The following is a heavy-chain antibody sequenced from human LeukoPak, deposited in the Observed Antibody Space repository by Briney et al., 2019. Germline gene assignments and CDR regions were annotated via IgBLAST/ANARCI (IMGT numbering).Heavy chain of an antibody. Sequence: GGCLRLSCAASGFTVSSNYMSWVRQAPGKGLEWVSVIYSGGSTYYADSVKGRFTISRDNSKNTLYLQMNSLRAEDTAVYYCARGAYYYYYGMDVWGQGTTVTVSS. V-gene: IGHV3-66*01. CDR2: IYSGGST. J-gene: IGHJ6*02. CDR1: GFTVSSNY. CDR3: ARGAYYYYYGMDV.